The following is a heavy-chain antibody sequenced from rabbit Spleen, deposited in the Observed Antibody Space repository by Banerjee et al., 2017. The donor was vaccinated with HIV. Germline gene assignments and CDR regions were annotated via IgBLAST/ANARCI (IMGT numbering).Heavy chain of an antibody. CDR3: ARNFDL. J-gene: IGHJ4*01. V-gene: IGHV1S45*01. Sequence: QEQLVESGGDLVKPGASLTLTCTASGFSFSAVHWIYWVRQAPGKGLEWIGTIYAGSTGTIDFASWAKGRFTISKTSSTTVTLQMTSLTAADTATYFCARNFDLWGPGTLVTVS. CDR2: IYAGSTGTI. CDR1: GFSFSAVHW.